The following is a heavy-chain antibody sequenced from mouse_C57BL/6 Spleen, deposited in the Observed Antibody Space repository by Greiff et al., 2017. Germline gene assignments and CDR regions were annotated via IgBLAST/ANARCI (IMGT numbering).Heavy chain of an antibody. J-gene: IGHJ4*01. CDR2: IYPRSGNT. V-gene: IGHV1-81*01. CDR1: GYTFTSYG. D-gene: IGHD1-1*01. Sequence: VQLQESGAELARPGASVKLSCKASGYTFTSYGISWVKQRTGQGLEWIGEIYPRSGNTYYNEKFKGKATLTADKSSSTAYLELRSLTSEDSAVYFCARKGDYGSREDYAMDYWGQGTSVTVSS. CDR3: ARKGDYGSREDYAMDY.